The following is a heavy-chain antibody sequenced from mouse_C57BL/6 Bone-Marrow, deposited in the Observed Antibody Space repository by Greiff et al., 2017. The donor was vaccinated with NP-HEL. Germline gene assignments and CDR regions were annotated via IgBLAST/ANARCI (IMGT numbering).Heavy chain of an antibody. Sequence: QVQLKQSGAELVRPGASVTLSCKASGYTFTDYEMHWVKQTPVHGLEWIGAIDPETGGTAYNQKFKGKAILTADKSSSTAYMELRSLTSEDSAVYYCTRALFTTVVAGDYAMDYWGQGTSVTVSS. J-gene: IGHJ4*01. V-gene: IGHV1-15*01. CDR2: IDPETGGT. CDR3: TRALFTTVVAGDYAMDY. CDR1: GYTFTDYE. D-gene: IGHD1-1*01.